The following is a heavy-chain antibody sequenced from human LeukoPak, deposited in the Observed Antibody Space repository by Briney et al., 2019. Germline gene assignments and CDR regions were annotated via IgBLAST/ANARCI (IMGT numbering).Heavy chain of an antibody. CDR2: ISYDGSNK. CDR1: GFTFSSYA. D-gene: IGHD6-13*01. Sequence: GGSLRLSCAASGFTFSSYAMHWVRQAPGKGLEWVAVISYDGSNKYYADSVKGRFTISRDNSKNTLYLQMNSLRAEDTAVYYCARDPLGIAAAGQYFQHWGQGTLVTVSS. CDR3: ARDPLGIAAAGQYFQH. V-gene: IGHV3-30-3*01. J-gene: IGHJ1*01.